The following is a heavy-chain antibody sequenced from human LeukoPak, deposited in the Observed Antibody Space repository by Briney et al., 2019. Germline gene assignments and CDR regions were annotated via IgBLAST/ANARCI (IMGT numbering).Heavy chain of an antibody. CDR3: AKDTTPPKAGFDP. Sequence: GGSLRLSCAASGFTFSSYGMHWVRQAPGKGLEWVAFIRYDGSNKYYADCVKGRFTISRDNSKYTLYLQMNSLRAEDTSIYFCAKDTTPPKAGFDPWGQGTLVTVSS. CDR1: GFTFSSYG. J-gene: IGHJ5*02. CDR2: IRYDGSNK. V-gene: IGHV3-30*02. D-gene: IGHD1-14*01.